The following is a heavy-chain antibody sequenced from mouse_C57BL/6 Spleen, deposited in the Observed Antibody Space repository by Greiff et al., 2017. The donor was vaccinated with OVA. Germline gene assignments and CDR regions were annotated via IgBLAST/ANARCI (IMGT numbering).Heavy chain of an antibody. CDR2: ISDGGSYT. J-gene: IGHJ3*01. V-gene: IGHV5-4*01. D-gene: IGHD2-4*01. Sequence: EVQLVESGGGLVKPGGSLKLSCAASGFTFSSYAISLFRQTPEKRLDCVATISDGGSYTYYPDNVKGRFTISRDNAKNNLYLQMSHLKSEDTAMYYCARSPYDYGAVWLAYWGQGTLVTVSA. CDR3: ARSPYDYGAVWLAY. CDR1: GFTFSSYA.